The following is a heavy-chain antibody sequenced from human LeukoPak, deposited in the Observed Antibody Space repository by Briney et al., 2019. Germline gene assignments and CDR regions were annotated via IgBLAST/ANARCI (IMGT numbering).Heavy chain of an antibody. CDR1: GYSFTNYD. D-gene: IGHD3-3*01. Sequence: ASVKASCKASGYSFTNYDINWVRQATGQGLEWMGWMSPNSGNTGYAQKFQGRVTITRDTSISTAYMELTSLTSEDTAVYYCARAMMNYDFRSGYFPNWLDPWGQGTLVTVSS. CDR3: ARAMMNYDFRSGYFPNWLDP. CDR2: MSPNSGNT. J-gene: IGHJ5*02. V-gene: IGHV1-8*03.